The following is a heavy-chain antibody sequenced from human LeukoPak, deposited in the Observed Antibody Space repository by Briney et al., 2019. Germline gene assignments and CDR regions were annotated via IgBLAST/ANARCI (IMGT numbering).Heavy chain of an antibody. Sequence: RGSLRLSCAASGFTFTNHWIHWVRQAPGKGLVWVSSIGQDGTVTVYADTVKGRFTISRDNAKSTLSLQLSSLSVDDTAVYYCARDYHYGQADYWGQGTLVTVSS. CDR3: ARDYHYGQADY. CDR2: IGQDGTVT. CDR1: GFTFTNHW. V-gene: IGHV3-74*01. D-gene: IGHD3-10*01. J-gene: IGHJ4*02.